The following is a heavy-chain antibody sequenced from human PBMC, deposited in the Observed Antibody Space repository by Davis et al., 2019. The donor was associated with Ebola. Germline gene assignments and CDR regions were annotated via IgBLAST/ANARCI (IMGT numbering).Heavy chain of an antibody. Sequence: ASVKVSCKASGYTFTGYFIHWVRQAPGQGLEWMGWINPNSGGTNYAQKFQGRVTMTRDTSISTAYMELSRLRSDDTAVYYCAREADFWSGWGQGTLVTVSS. D-gene: IGHD3-3*01. CDR1: GYTFTGYF. CDR3: AREADFWSG. V-gene: IGHV1-2*02. J-gene: IGHJ4*02. CDR2: INPNSGGT.